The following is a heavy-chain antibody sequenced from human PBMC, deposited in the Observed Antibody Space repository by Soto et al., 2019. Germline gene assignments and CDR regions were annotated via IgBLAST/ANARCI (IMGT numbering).Heavy chain of an antibody. CDR2: ISYDGSNK. D-gene: IGHD3-22*01. Sequence: QVQLVESGGGVVQPGRSLRLSCAASGFTFSSYAMHWVRQAPGKGLEWVAVISYDGSNKYYADSVKGRFTISRDNSKNTLYLKMTSLRAEDTAVYYCARDFGSGSENYYYCFDFWGQGTTVTVSS. J-gene: IGHJ6*02. CDR1: GFTFSSYA. V-gene: IGHV3-30-3*01. CDR3: ARDFGSGSENYYYCFDF.